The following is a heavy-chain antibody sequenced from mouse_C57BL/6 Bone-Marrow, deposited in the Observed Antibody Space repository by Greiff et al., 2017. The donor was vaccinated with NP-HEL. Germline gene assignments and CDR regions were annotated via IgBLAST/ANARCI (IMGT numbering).Heavy chain of an antibody. V-gene: IGHV5-17*01. CDR2: ISSGSSTI. D-gene: IGHD2-12*01. CDR3: ARRYRGLYYYAMDY. CDR1: GFTFSDYG. Sequence: EVKVVESGGGLVKPGGSLKLSCAASGFTFSDYGMHWVRQAPEKGLEWVAYISSGSSTIYYADTVKGRFTISRDNAKNTLCLQMTSLRSEDTAMYYCARRYRGLYYYAMDYWGQGTSVTVSS. J-gene: IGHJ4*01.